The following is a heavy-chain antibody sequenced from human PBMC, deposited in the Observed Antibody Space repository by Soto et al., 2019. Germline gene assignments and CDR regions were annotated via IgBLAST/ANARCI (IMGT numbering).Heavy chain of an antibody. CDR3: ARPLKHRRNGYSSSSATYYYYGMDV. J-gene: IGHJ6*02. D-gene: IGHD6-13*01. CDR2: KWYDGSNK. Sequence: QVQLVESGGGVVQPGRSLRLSCAASGFTFSSYGMHWVRQAPGKGLEWVAVKWYDGSNKYYADSVKGRFTSSRDNSKNTLYLQMNSRRAEDTAVYYCARPLKHRRNGYSSSSATYYYYGMDVWGQGTTVTVSS. V-gene: IGHV3-33*01. CDR1: GFTFSSYG.